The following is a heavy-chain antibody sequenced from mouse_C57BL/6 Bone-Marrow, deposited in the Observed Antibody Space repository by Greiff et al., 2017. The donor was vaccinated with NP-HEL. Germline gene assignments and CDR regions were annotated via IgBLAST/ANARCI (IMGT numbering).Heavy chain of an antibody. CDR2: IYPGSGNT. CDR3: ARSEFLLYGSSYDAMDY. Sequence: QVQLQQSGAELVRPGASVKLSCKASGYTFTDYYINWVKQRPGQGLEWIARIYPGSGNTYYNEKFKGKATLTAEKSSSTAYMQLSSLTSEDSAVYFCARSEFLLYGSSYDAMDYWGQGTSVTVSS. D-gene: IGHD1-1*01. V-gene: IGHV1-76*01. J-gene: IGHJ4*01. CDR1: GYTFTDYY.